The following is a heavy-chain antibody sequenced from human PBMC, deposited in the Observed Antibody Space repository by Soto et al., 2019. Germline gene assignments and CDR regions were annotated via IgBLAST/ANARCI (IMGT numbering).Heavy chain of an antibody. Sequence: AASVKVSCKASGFTFTSSAVQWVRQARGQRLEWIGWIVVGSGNTNYAQKFQERVTITRDMSTSTAYMELSSLRSEDTAVYYCAADLASTRLYYYYGMDVWGQGTTVTVSS. CDR2: IVVGSGNT. V-gene: IGHV1-58*01. CDR1: GFTFTSSA. CDR3: AADLASTRLYYYYGMDV. J-gene: IGHJ6*02.